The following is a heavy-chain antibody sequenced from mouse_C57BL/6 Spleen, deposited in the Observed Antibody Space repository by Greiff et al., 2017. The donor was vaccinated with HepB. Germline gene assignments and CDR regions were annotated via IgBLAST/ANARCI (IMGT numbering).Heavy chain of an antibody. CDR3: AREGTRGTWFAY. CDR1: GYTFTSYW. J-gene: IGHJ3*01. V-gene: IGHV1-52*01. Sequence: QVQLQQPGAELVRPGSSVKLSCKASGYTFTSYWMHWVKQRPIQGLEWIGNIDPSDSETHYNQKFKDKATLTVDQSSSTAYMQLSSLTSEDSAVYYCAREGTRGTWFAYWGQGTLVTVSA. D-gene: IGHD3-3*01. CDR2: IDPSDSET.